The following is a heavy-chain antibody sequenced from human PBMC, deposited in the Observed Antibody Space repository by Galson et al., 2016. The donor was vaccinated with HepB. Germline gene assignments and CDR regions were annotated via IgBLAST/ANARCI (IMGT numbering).Heavy chain of an antibody. V-gene: IGHV3-30*18. D-gene: IGHD3-10*01. CDR2: ISKDGRSK. J-gene: IGHJ4*02. CDR1: GFIFSSYG. Sequence: SLRLSCAASGFIFSSYGMHWVRQAPGKGLEWVSVISKDGRSKNYAASEKGRFTISRDNSKNTLYLQMNTLRVEDTVMYYCAKEEGGSGSYLEYWGQGTLVTVSS. CDR3: AKEEGGSGSYLEY.